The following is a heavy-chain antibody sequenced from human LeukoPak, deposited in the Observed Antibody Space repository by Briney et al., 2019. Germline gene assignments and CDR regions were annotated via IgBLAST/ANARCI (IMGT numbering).Heavy chain of an antibody. D-gene: IGHD2-21*01. CDR2: ISGGGDST. CDR3: AKEHPGWGSSFVS. J-gene: IGHJ4*01. Sequence: GGSLRLSCAASGFTFSSYAMNWVRQAPGKGLEWVSAISGGGDSTHYAESVRGRFSISRDKSKNTLYLQMNSLSAEDTAVYYCAKEHPGWGSSFVSWGHGTLVTVSS. V-gene: IGHV3-23*01. CDR1: GFTFSSYA.